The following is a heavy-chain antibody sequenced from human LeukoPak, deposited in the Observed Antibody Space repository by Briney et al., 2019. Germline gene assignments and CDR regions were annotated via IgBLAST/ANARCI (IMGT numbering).Heavy chain of an antibody. D-gene: IGHD5-12*01. CDR1: GFTFSNYW. Sequence: GGSLRLSCATSGFTFSNYWMSWVSQAPGKGLEWVANINQDGSEKYYVDSVKGRFTISRDNAKNSLYLQMNSLRAEDTAVYYCARPYDSNRDHSGYGYWGRGTLVTVSS. CDR3: ARPYDSNRDHSGYGY. J-gene: IGHJ4*02. CDR2: INQDGSEK. V-gene: IGHV3-7*02.